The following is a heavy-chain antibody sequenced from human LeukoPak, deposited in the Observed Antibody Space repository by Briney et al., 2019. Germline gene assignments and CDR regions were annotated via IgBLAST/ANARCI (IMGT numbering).Heavy chain of an antibody. CDR2: SGST. V-gene: IGHV4-59*08. D-gene: IGHD3-22*01. J-gene: IGHJ4*02. CDR3: ARHAYYHDSSGLLNFDY. Sequence: SETLSLTCSVSGGSISGYYCSWIPQPPGKGLEWIGYSGSTNYNPSLKSRVTISVDTSKNQFSLKLSSVTAADTAVYYCARHAYYHDSSGLLNFDYWGQGILVTVSS. CDR1: GGSISGYY.